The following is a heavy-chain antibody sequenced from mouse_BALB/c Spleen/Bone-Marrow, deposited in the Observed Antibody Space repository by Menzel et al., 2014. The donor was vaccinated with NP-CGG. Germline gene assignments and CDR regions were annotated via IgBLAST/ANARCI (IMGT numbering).Heavy chain of an antibody. CDR2: INPDSSTI. J-gene: IGHJ3*01. V-gene: IGHV4-1*02. CDR3: ARGDWAWFVY. D-gene: IGHD4-1*01. CDR1: GFDFSRYW. Sequence: EVKLVESGGGLVQPGGSLKLSCAASGFDFSRYWMSWVRQAPGKGLEWIGEINPDSSTINYTPSLKDKFIISRDNAKNTLYLQMSKVRSEDTALYYCARGDWAWFVYWGQGTLLTVSA.